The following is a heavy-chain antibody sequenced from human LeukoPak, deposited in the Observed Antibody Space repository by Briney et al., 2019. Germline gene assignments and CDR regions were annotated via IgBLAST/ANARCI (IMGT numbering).Heavy chain of an antibody. CDR2: ISSSSSYI. CDR1: GFTFSSYS. V-gene: IGHV3-21*04. D-gene: IGHD3-22*01. J-gene: IGHJ4*02. CDR3: AKDHGGYYRLPNFDY. Sequence: GGSLRLSCAASGFTFSSYSMNWVRQAPGKGLEWVSSISSSSSYIYYADSVKGRFTISRDNAKNSLYLQMNSLRAEDTAVYYCAKDHGGYYRLPNFDYWGQGTLVTVSS.